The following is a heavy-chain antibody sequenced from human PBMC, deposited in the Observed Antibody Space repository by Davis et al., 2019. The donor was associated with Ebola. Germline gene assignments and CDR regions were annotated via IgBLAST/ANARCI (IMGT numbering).Heavy chain of an antibody. CDR1: GGSISSYY. D-gene: IGHD1-1*01. V-gene: IGHV4-34*01. J-gene: IGHJ6*02. CDR2: INHSGST. Sequence: PSETLSLTCTVSGGSISSYYWSWIRQPPGKGLEWIGEINHSGSTNYNPSLKSRVTISVDTSKNQFSLKLSSVTAADTALYYCARGKVERRTYYGMDVWGQGTTVTVSS. CDR3: ARGKVERRTYYGMDV.